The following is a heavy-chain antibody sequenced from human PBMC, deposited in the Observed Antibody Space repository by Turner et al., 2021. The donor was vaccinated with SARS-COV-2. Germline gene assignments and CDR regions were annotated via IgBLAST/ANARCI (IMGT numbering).Heavy chain of an antibody. CDR1: GLTFRSHA. J-gene: IGHJ4*02. Sequence: VQLVESGGGVVQPGRSLGPSCAAPGLTFRSHAMHWVRQAPGKGLEWVAVISYDESDKYYADTVKDRFIISRDNSKNTLYLQMNSLRAEDTAVYYCARATYLLGYCANWVCYPDYWGQGTLVTVSS. V-gene: IGHV3-30-3*01. D-gene: IGHD2-8*01. CDR3: ARATYLLGYCANWVCYPDY. CDR2: ISYDESDK.